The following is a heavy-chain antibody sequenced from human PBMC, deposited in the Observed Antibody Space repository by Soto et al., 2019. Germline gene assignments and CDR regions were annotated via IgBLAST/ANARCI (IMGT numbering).Heavy chain of an antibody. D-gene: IGHD6-19*01. V-gene: IGHV1-18*01. Sequence: ASVKVSCKASGYTFTSYGISWARQAPGQGLEWMGWISAYNGNTNYAQKLQGRVTMTTDTSTSTAYMELRSLRSDDTAVYYCARDLAVAGTFHYWGQGTLVTVSS. CDR2: ISAYNGNT. CDR3: ARDLAVAGTFHY. J-gene: IGHJ4*02. CDR1: GYTFTSYG.